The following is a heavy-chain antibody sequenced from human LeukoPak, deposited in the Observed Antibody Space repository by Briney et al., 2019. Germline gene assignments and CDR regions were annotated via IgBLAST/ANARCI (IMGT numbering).Heavy chain of an antibody. CDR3: GPDNQIHPVFQGPVTISADKSISTAYLQWSSLKASDTAMYYCATFRAIPATFGAFDY. D-gene: IGHD1-14*01. V-gene: IGHV5-51*01. CDR2: IYPGDSDT. CDR1: GYSFTSYW. J-gene: IGHJ4*02. Sequence: GESLKISCKGSGYSFTSYWIGWVRQMPGKGLEWMGIIYPGDSDTRYSPSFQGHATSSATKSIDPPYLQWCSPKASTPALYSGGPDNQIHPVFQGPVTISADKSISTAYLQWSSLKASDTAMYYCATFRAIPATFGAFDYWGQGTLVTVSS.